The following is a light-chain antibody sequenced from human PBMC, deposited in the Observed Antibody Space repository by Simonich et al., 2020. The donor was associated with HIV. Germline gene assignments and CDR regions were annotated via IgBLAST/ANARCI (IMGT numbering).Light chain of an antibody. CDR3: QQFNSKPYT. CDR2: DAS. V-gene: IGKV3-11*01. J-gene: IGKJ2*01. Sequence: EIVLTQSPATLSLSPGERATPSCRASQSVSSYLAWYQQKPGQAPRLRIYDASNRATGIPARFSGSGSGTDFTLTISSLEPEDFASYYCQQFNSKPYTFGLGTKLEIK. CDR1: QSVSSY.